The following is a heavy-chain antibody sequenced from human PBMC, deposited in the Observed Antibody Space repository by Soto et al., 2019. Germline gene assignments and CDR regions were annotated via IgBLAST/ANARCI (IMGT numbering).Heavy chain of an antibody. CDR3: ARGIRGGNSYYFDS. Sequence: QVQLTESGGGVVQPGRSLRLSCVASGSTFGSYTMHWVRQAPGKGLEGVAVISYDGVTVISYDGSNKYYADSVKGRFTISRDNSRNTLYLQMNSLRAEDTAVYYCARGIRGGNSYYFDSWGQGTLVTVSS. D-gene: IGHD2-15*01. CDR2: ISYDGVTVISYDGSNK. J-gene: IGHJ4*02. V-gene: IGHV3-30-3*01. CDR1: GSTFGSYT.